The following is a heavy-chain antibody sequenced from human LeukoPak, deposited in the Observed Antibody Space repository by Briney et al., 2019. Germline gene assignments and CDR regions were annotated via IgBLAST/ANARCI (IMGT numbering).Heavy chain of an antibody. CDR2: INPSGGST. CDR1: GYTFTNFY. Sequence: ASVKVSCEASGYTFTNFYMHWVRQAPGQGLEWMGIINPSGGSTSYAQKFQGRVTMTRDTSTSTVYMELSSLRSEDTAVYYCARDLASSGYYWDWGQGTLVTVSS. V-gene: IGHV1-46*01. J-gene: IGHJ4*02. CDR3: ARDLASSGYYWD. D-gene: IGHD3-22*01.